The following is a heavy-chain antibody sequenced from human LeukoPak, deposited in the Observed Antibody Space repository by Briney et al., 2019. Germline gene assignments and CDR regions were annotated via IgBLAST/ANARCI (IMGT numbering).Heavy chain of an antibody. D-gene: IGHD3-10*02. J-gene: IGHJ4*02. CDR3: ARDNAPLTMNGATSGNDY. CDR2: ISYDGSNK. CDR1: GFTFSSYA. Sequence: GGSLRLACAASGFTFSSYAMSWVRQAPGKGLEWVAVISYDGSNKYYADSVKGRFTISRDNSKNTLYLQMNSLRAEDTAVYYCARDNAPLTMNGATSGNDYWGQGTLVTVSS. V-gene: IGHV3-30-3*01.